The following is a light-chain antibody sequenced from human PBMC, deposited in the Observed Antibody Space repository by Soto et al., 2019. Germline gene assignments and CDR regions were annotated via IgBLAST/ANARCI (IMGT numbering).Light chain of an antibody. Sequence: DIPLTQSPSFLSASIGDRVTITCRASQGISSYLAWYQQTPGRAPKLLIYASSTLQSGVPSRFSGSGSGTEFTLTVSSLQPDDFATYYCQQLNTFPVTFGQGTRLDI. CDR3: QQLNTFPVT. J-gene: IGKJ5*01. CDR2: ASS. V-gene: IGKV1-9*01. CDR1: QGISSY.